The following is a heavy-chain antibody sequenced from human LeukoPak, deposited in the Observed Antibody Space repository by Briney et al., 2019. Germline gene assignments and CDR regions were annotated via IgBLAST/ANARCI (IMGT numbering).Heavy chain of an antibody. V-gene: IGHV3-23*01. J-gene: IGHJ6*02. Sequence: GGSLRLSCAASGFTFSSYAMSWVRQAPGKGLEWVSAISGSGGSTYYADSVKGRFTISRDNSKNTLYLQMNSLRAEDTAVYYCAKDPRLTDYDFWSGPDDYYGTDVWGQGTTVTVSS. CDR2: ISGSGGST. CDR3: AKDPRLTDYDFWSGPDDYYGTDV. D-gene: IGHD3-3*01. CDR1: GFTFSSYA.